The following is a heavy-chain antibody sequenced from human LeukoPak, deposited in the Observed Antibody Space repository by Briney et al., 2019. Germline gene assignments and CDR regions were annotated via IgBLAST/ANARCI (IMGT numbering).Heavy chain of an antibody. D-gene: IGHD2-2*01. V-gene: IGHV4-59*06. J-gene: IGHJ5*02. CDR3: ARTDIVVVPAAIPGRFDP. Sequence: SETLSLTCTVSGGSISSYYWSWIRQPPGKGLEWIGYIYYSGSTYYNPSLKSRVTISVDTSKNQFSLKLSSVTAADTAVYYCARTDIVVVPAAIPGRFDPWGQGTLVTVSS. CDR2: IYYSGST. CDR1: GGSISSYY.